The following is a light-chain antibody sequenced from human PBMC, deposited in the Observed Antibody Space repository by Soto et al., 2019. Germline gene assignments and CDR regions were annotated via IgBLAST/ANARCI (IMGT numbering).Light chain of an antibody. CDR1: SSDIGGYNY. CDR2: EVT. J-gene: IGLJ1*01. CDR3: SSYASGSLGV. Sequence: QSVLTQPASVSGSPGQSITISCTGTSSDIGGYNYVSWYQQHPGKVPKLIIYEVTNRPSGVSNRFSGSKSGNTASLTISGLQPEDEADYYCSSYASGSLGVFGTGTKVTVL. V-gene: IGLV2-14*01.